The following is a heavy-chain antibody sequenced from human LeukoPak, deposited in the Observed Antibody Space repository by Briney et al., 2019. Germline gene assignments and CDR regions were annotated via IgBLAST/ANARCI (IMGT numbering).Heavy chain of an antibody. V-gene: IGHV1-69*05. J-gene: IGHJ4*02. CDR2: IIPIFGTA. CDR1: GGTFSSYA. D-gene: IGHD3-9*01. Sequence: ASVKVSCKASGGTFSSYAISWVRQAPGQGLEWMGGIIPIFGTANYAQKFQGRVTITMDESTSTAYMELSSLRSEDTAVYYCASGPSILTGYSQWYWGQGTLVTVSS. CDR3: ASGPSILTGYSQWY.